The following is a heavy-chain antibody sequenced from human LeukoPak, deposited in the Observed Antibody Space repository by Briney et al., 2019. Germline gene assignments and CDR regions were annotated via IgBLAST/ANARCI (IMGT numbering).Heavy chain of an antibody. D-gene: IGHD3-10*01. CDR3: AREVKYYYGSGRDWFDP. CDR2: ISAYNGNT. CDR1: GYTFTSYG. J-gene: IGHJ5*02. V-gene: IGHV1-18*01. Sequence: ASVKVSCKASGYTFTSYGISWVRQAPGQGLEWMGWISAYNGNTNYAQKLQGRVTMTTDTSTSTAYMELRSLRSDDTAVYYCAREVKYYYGSGRDWFDPWGQGTLVTVSS.